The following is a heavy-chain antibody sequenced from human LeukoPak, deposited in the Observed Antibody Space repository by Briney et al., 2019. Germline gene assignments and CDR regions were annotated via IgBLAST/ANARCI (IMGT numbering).Heavy chain of an antibody. CDR3: AKDMGYSSSWYVDY. Sequence: PGGSLRLSCAASGFTFSSYGMHWVRQAPGKGLEWVAVIWYDGSNKYYADSVKGRFTISRDNAKNSLYLQMNSLRAEDTALYYCAKDMGYSSSWYVDYWGQGTLVTVSS. V-gene: IGHV3-33*03. D-gene: IGHD6-13*01. J-gene: IGHJ4*02. CDR2: IWYDGSNK. CDR1: GFTFSSYG.